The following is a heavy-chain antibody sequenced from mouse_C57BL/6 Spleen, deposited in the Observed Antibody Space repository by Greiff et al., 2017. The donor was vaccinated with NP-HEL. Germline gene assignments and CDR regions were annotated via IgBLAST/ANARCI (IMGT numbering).Heavy chain of an antibody. D-gene: IGHD2-4*01. CDR1: GFTFSNYW. Sequence: EVHLVESGGGLVQPGGSMKLSCVASGFTFSNYWMNWVRQSPEKGLEWVAQIRLKSDNYATHYAESVKGRFTISRDDSKSSVYLQMNNLRAEDTGIYYCTPIYYDYDGDSWFAYWGQGTLVTVSA. CDR2: IRLKSDNYAT. V-gene: IGHV6-3*01. CDR3: TPIYYDYDGDSWFAY. J-gene: IGHJ3*01.